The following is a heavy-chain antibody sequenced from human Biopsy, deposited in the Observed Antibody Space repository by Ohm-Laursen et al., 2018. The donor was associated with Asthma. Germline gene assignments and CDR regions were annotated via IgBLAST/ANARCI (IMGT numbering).Heavy chain of an antibody. CDR1: GGSISSSSYY. Sequence: SDTLSLTCTVSGGSISSSSYYWNWIRQPPGKGLEWIGEIDQSGYTNYNPSLKSRVAISLDTSKNQFSLKLSSVTAADTAVYFCARRGGVRRYFDYWGQGTLVTVSS. V-gene: IGHV4-30-4*02. CDR2: IDQSGYT. D-gene: IGHD3-16*01. CDR3: ARRGGVRRYFDY. J-gene: IGHJ4*02.